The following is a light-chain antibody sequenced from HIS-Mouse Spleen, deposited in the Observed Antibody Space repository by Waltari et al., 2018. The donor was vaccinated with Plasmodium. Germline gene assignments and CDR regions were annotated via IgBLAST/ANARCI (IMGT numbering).Light chain of an antibody. Sequence: SYALTQPPSVSVSPGQTARITCSGDALPKTYAYWYQQKSGQAPLLVIYEDSKRPSGIPERFSGSSSGTMATLTISGAQVEDEADYYCYSTDSSGNHRVFGGGTKLTVL. CDR2: EDS. V-gene: IGLV3-10*01. J-gene: IGLJ3*02. CDR3: YSTDSSGNHRV. CDR1: ALPKTY.